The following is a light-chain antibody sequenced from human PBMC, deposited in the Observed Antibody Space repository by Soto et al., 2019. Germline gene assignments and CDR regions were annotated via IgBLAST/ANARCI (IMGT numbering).Light chain of an antibody. Sequence: QSALTQPASVSASPGQSITISCTGTSSNVGTYDDVSWYRQHPGKAPKLLIYEVTNRPSGVSNRFSGSTSGNTASLTISGLQAEDEADYYCSSYTTRSTDVFGSGTKLTVL. CDR1: SSNVGTYDD. J-gene: IGLJ1*01. CDR2: EVT. CDR3: SSYTTRSTDV. V-gene: IGLV2-14*01.